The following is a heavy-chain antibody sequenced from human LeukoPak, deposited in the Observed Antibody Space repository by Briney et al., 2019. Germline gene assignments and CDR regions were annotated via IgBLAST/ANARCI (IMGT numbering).Heavy chain of an antibody. V-gene: IGHV1-69*13. CDR3: ARDQGRSGYDFPHIFDY. J-gene: IGHJ4*02. D-gene: IGHD5-12*01. CDR1: GGTFSSYA. Sequence: GASVKVSCKASGGTFSSYAISWVRQAPGQGLEWMGGIIPIFGTANYAQKFQGRVTITADESTSTAYMELSSLRSEDTAVYYCARDQGRSGYDFPHIFDYWGQGTLVTVSS. CDR2: IIPIFGTA.